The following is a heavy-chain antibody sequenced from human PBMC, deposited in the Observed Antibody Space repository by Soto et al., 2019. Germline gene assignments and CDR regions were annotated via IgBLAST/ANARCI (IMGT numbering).Heavy chain of an antibody. CDR1: GFSFSTSGVG. Sequence: QITLKESGPTLVKPTQTLTLTCTFSGFSFSTSGVGVGWIRQPPGKALEWLALIYWNDDKRYSPSLKSRLTITPDTSKNQVVLTMTNMDPVDTATYYCAHRPPSGGGIQFCSWFDPWGQGTLVTVSS. D-gene: IGHD3-3*01. CDR3: AHRPPSGGGIQFCSWFDP. J-gene: IGHJ5*02. CDR2: IYWNDDK. V-gene: IGHV2-5*01.